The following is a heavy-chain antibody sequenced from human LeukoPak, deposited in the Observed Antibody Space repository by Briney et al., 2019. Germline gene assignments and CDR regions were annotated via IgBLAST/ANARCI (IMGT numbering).Heavy chain of an antibody. CDR2: ISAYNGNT. CDR1: GYTFTSYG. D-gene: IGHD3-22*01. Sequence: GASVKVSCKASGYTFTSYGISWVRQAPGQGPEWMGWISAYNGNTNYAQKLQGRVTMTTDTSTSTAYMELRSLRSDDTAVYYCARGSGEWYVEHYYDSSGYPDYFDYWGQGTLVTVSS. J-gene: IGHJ4*02. CDR3: ARGSGEWYVEHYYDSSGYPDYFDY. V-gene: IGHV1-18*01.